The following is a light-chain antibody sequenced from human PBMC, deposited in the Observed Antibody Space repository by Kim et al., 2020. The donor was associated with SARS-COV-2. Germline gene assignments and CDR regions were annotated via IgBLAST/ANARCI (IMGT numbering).Light chain of an antibody. CDR3: SSYTTSSTYV. V-gene: IGLV2-14*04. CDR1: SSDVVAYDY. Sequence: GHSVTIACTGTSSDVVAYDYVSWYQQYPGKAPKLMICDVAKRPSGVSIRFSGSKSGNTASLTISGLQAEDEADYYCSSYTTSSTYVFGTGTKVTVL. J-gene: IGLJ1*01. CDR2: DVA.